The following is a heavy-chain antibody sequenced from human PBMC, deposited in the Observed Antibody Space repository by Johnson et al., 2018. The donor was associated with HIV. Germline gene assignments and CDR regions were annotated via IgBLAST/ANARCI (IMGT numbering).Heavy chain of an antibody. V-gene: IGHV3-66*01. J-gene: IGHJ3*02. Sequence: EQLVESGGGLVQPGGSLRLSCAASGFTVSSNYMSWVRQAPGKGLEWVSVIYSGGSTYYADSVKGRFTISRDNSKNTLYLQMNSLKTEDTAVYYCTTVLRPKPLDAFDIWGRGTMVTVSS. CDR1: GFTVSSNY. CDR2: IYSGGST. CDR3: TTVLRPKPLDAFDI.